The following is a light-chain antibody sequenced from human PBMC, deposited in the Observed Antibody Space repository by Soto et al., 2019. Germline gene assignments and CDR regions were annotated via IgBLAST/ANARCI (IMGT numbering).Light chain of an antibody. J-gene: IGKJ1*01. Sequence: RRSPATLPVFPGERAALSLRASPRISRNLAWCQQIPGQAPRPPIHGASTRATDIPARFRGRGSGTEFPPTIRSLQSEDFAVYPCQQYNDWPKTFGPGTKVDIK. V-gene: IGKV3-15*01. CDR1: PRISRN. CDR3: QQYNDWPKT. CDR2: GAS.